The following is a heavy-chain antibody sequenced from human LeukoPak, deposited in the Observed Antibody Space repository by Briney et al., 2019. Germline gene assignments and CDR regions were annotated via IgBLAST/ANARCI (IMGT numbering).Heavy chain of an antibody. CDR1: GFTLSSYA. Sequence: GGSLRLSCAASGFTLSSYAMSWVRQAPGKGLEWVSGISGSGGSTYYADSVKGRFTISRDNSKNTLYLQMNSLRAEDTALYYCAKASGGYNEPVDYWGQGTLVTVSS. V-gene: IGHV3-23*01. CDR2: ISGSGGST. D-gene: IGHD5-24*01. J-gene: IGHJ4*02. CDR3: AKASGGYNEPVDY.